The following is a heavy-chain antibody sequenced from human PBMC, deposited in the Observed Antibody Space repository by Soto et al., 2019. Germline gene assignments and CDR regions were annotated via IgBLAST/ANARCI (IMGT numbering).Heavy chain of an antibody. V-gene: IGHV3-23*01. CDR2: ISGSGGST. J-gene: IGHJ6*02. D-gene: IGHD3-3*01. CDR1: GFTFSSYA. CDR3: AKGITIFGVVIITDYYYYGMDV. Sequence: GGSLRLSCAASGFTFSSYAMSWVRQAPGKGLEWVSAISGSGGSTYYADPVKGRFTSPRHNSKNTLYLQMNSLRAEDTAVYYCAKGITIFGVVIITDYYYYGMDVWGQGTTVTVSS.